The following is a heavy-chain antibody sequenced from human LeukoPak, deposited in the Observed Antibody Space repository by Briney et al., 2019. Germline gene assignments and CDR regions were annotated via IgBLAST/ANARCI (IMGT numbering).Heavy chain of an antibody. D-gene: IGHD6-19*01. J-gene: IGHJ4*02. CDR2: VSADGTNT. V-gene: IGHV3-74*01. Sequence: PGGSLRLSCAASGVSISNSYMHWVRQAPGKGPVWVSRVSADGTNTVYADSVKGRFTVSRDNAKNTMSLQMTSLRDEDTAVYFCIMYSSGWNWGQGALVTVSS. CDR1: GVSISNSY. CDR3: IMYSSGWN.